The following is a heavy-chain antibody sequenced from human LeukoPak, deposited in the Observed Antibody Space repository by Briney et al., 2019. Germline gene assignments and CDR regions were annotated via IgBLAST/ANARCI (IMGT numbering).Heavy chain of an antibody. CDR2: SSSSGRTI. CDR1: GFTFNSYE. Sequence: GGSLRLSCAASGFTFNSYEMNWVRQAPGKGLEWVSYSSSSGRTIYYADSVKGRFTMSRDNAKNSLYLQMNSLRAEDTAVYYCAKKGVGPLDYWGQGTLVTVSS. D-gene: IGHD3-10*01. CDR3: AKKGVGPLDY. V-gene: IGHV3-48*03. J-gene: IGHJ4*02.